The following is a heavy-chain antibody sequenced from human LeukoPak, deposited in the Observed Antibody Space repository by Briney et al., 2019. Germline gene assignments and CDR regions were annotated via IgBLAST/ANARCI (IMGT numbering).Heavy chain of an antibody. V-gene: IGHV4-38-2*02. J-gene: IGHJ3*01. Sequence: SETLSLTCTVSGYSISSGYYWGWIRQPPGKGLEWIGSIYHSGSTYYNPSLKSRVTISVDTSKNQFSLKLRSVTAADTAMYYCARISSSNWYNERGAFDVWGQGTMVTVSS. D-gene: IGHD6-13*01. CDR1: GYSISSGYY. CDR2: IYHSGST. CDR3: ARISSSNWYNERGAFDV.